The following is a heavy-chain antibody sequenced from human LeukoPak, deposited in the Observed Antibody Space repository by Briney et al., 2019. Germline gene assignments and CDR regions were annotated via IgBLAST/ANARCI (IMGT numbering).Heavy chain of an antibody. CDR2: TNYSGSN. V-gene: IGHV4-34*01. J-gene: IGHJ4*02. D-gene: IGHD3-10*01. Sequence: SETLSLTCAVYGFSFSGYYWGWLRPRQGKGLEWVGETNYSGSNNYNTSLRRRVTISVATSKNQFSLKLSSVAAADTAVYYCARGSGSADYWGRGTLVASSS. CDR1: GFSFSGYY. CDR3: ARGSGSADY.